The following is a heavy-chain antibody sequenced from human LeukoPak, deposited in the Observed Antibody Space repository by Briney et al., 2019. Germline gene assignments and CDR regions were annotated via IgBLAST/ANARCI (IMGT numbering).Heavy chain of an antibody. CDR1: GYTFTSYY. V-gene: IGHV1-2*06. D-gene: IGHD6-13*01. Sequence: GASVKVSCKASGYTFTSYYMHWVRQAPGQGLEWMGRINPNSGGTNYAQKFQGRVTMTRDTSISTAYMELSRLRSDDTAVYYCARDGGSYSSSWYYFDYWGQGTLVTVSS. CDR2: INPNSGGT. J-gene: IGHJ4*02. CDR3: ARDGGSYSSSWYYFDY.